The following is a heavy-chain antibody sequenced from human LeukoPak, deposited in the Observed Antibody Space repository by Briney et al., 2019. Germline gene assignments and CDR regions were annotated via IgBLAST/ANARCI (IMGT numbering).Heavy chain of an antibody. Sequence: ASVKVSCKVSGYTLTELSMHWVRQAPGEGLHWMGGFDPENGETIYAQKFQGRVTMTRDTSTSTVYMELSSLRSEDTAVYYCATTPYYYGSGSYADYYYYMDVWGKGTTVTVSS. V-gene: IGHV1-24*01. J-gene: IGHJ6*03. CDR1: GYTLTELS. CDR3: ATTPYYYGSGSYADYYYYMDV. D-gene: IGHD3-10*01. CDR2: FDPENGET.